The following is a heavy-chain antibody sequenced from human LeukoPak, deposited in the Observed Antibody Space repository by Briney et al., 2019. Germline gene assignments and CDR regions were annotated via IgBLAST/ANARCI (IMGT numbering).Heavy chain of an antibody. V-gene: IGHV1-18*01. D-gene: IGHD2-15*01. CDR3: ARGYCSGGSCYFDY. CDR1: GYTFTSYG. Sequence: DSVKVSCKASGYTFTSYGISWVRQAPGQGLEWMGWISAYNGSTNYAQKLQGRVTMTTDTSTSTAYMELRSLRSDDTAVYYCARGYCSGGSCYFDYWGQGTLVTVSS. CDR2: ISAYNGST. J-gene: IGHJ4*02.